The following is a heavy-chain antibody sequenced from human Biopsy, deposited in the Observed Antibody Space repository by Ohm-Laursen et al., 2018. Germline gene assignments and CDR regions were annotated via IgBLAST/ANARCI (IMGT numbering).Heavy chain of an antibody. CDR3: ARGSGSGFYFDQ. J-gene: IGHJ4*02. V-gene: IGHV3-21*01. CDR2: ITLSGSYV. D-gene: IGHD2-15*01. CDR1: GFTFSNYN. Sequence: SLRLSCTASGFTFSNYNMNWVRQAPGRGLEWVSSITLSGSYVYYADSVKGRFTISRGNAKSTLYLQMNSLRAEDTAVYFCARGSGSGFYFDQWGQGTLVTVSS.